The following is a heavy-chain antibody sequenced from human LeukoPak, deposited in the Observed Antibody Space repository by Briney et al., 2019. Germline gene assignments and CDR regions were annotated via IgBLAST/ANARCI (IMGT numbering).Heavy chain of an antibody. CDR2: IYSDGST. CDR3: TTDWDVLRFLEWFPPFDP. J-gene: IGHJ5*02. V-gene: IGHV3-53*01. D-gene: IGHD3-3*01. Sequence: TGGSLRLSCAASGFTVSNNYMSWVRQAPGKGLEWVSVIYSDGSTYFADSVKGRFTISRDNPKNTLYLQMNSLKTEDTAVYYCTTDWDVLRFLEWFPPFDPWGQGTLVTVSS. CDR1: GFTVSNNY.